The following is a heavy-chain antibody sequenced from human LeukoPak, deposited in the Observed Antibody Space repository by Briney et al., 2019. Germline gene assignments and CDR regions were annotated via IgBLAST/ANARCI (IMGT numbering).Heavy chain of an antibody. CDR1: GGSISSGDYY. V-gene: IGHV4-30-4*01. Sequence: SETLSLTCTVSGGSISSGDYYWSWIRQPPGKGLEWIGYIYYSGSTYYNPSLKSRVTISVDTSKNQFSLKLSSVTAADTAVYYCARDKATVVTPHWFDPWGQGTLVTVSS. J-gene: IGHJ5*02. CDR2: IYYSGST. D-gene: IGHD4-23*01. CDR3: ARDKATVVTPHWFDP.